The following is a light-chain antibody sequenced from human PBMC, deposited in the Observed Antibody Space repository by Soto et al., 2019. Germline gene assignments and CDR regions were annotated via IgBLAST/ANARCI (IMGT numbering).Light chain of an antibody. V-gene: IGKV1-5*01. Sequence: DIQMTQSPSTLSTSVGDRVTITCRASQSISSWLAWYQQKPGKAPKLLIYDASSLESGVPSRFSGGGSGTEFTLTISSLQPDDFATYYCQHYNSYSWTFGQGTKVDIK. CDR3: QHYNSYSWT. J-gene: IGKJ1*01. CDR1: QSISSW. CDR2: DAS.